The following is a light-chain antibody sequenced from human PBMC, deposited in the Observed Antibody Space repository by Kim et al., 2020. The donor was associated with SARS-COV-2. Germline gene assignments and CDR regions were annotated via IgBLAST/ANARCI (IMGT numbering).Light chain of an antibody. CDR1: QSVSSN. V-gene: IGKV3-15*01. CDR2: GAS. CDR3: QQYNNWPFT. J-gene: IGKJ4*01. Sequence: EIVMTQSPAPLSVSPGERGTLSCRASQSVSSNLAWYQQKLGQAPRLLIYGASTRATGIPVRFNGSGSGTEFTLTISSLQSEDFAVYYCQQYNNWPFTFGGGTKVDIK.